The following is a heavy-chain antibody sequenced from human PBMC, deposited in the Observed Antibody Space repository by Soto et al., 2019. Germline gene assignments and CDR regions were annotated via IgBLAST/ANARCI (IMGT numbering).Heavy chain of an antibody. D-gene: IGHD5-12*01. Sequence: PSETLSLTCTVSGGSISSSSYYWGWIRQPPGKGLEWIGSIYYSGSTYYNTSLKSRVTISVDTSKNHLSLKLSSVTAADTAVYYCAAGGGLPRYYWGQGTLVTVSS. J-gene: IGHJ4*02. CDR1: GGSISSSSYY. CDR2: IYYSGST. CDR3: AAGGGLPRYY. V-gene: IGHV4-39*01.